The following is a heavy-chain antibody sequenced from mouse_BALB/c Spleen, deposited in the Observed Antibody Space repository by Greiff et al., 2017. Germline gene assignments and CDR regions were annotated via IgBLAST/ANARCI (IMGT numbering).Heavy chain of an antibody. CDR3: AREPTEYYFDY. V-gene: IGHV1-63*01. CDR1: GYAFTNYW. J-gene: IGHJ2*01. CDR2: IYPGSGNT. D-gene: IGHD1-1*01. Sequence: VKLVESGAELVRPGTSVKISCKASGYAFTNYWLGWVKQRPGHGLEWIGDIYPGSGNTYYNEKFKGKATLTADKSSSTAYMQLSSLTSEDSAVYFCAREPTEYYFDYWGQGTTLTVSS.